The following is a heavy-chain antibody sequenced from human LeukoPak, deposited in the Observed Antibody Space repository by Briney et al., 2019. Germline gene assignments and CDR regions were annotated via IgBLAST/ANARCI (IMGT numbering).Heavy chain of an antibody. CDR2: INHSGST. CDR3: ARGRGGYSYGSNYYYYMDV. CDR1: GGFFSGYY. V-gene: IGHV4-34*01. D-gene: IGHD5-18*01. Sequence: SETLSLTCAVYGGFFSGYYWSWIRQPPGKGLEWIGEINHSGSTNYNPSLKSRVTISVDTSKNQFSLKLSSVTAADTAVYYCARGRGGYSYGSNYYYYMDVWGKGTTVTVSS. J-gene: IGHJ6*03.